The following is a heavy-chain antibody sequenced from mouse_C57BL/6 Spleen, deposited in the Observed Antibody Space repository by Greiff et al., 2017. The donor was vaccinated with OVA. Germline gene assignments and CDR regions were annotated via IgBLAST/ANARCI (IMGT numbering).Heavy chain of an antibody. CDR2: IDPSDSYT. D-gene: IGHD1-1*01. CDR1: GYTFTSYW. CDR3: AYYGSSYFDY. Sequence: QVQLQQPGAELVKPGASVKLSCKASGYTFTSYWMQWVKQRPGQGLEWIGEIDPSDSYTNYNQKFKGKATLTVDTSSSTAYMQLSSLTSEDSAVYYCAYYGSSYFDYWGQGTTLTVSS. J-gene: IGHJ2*01. V-gene: IGHV1-50*01.